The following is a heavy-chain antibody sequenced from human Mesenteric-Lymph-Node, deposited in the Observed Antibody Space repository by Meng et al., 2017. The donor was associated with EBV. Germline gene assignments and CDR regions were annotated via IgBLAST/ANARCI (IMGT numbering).Heavy chain of an antibody. Sequence: LAGSGQGLMEPSETRSLPCPCCCGLISSSRHDWGWIRQPPGKGLEWIGNIYYDGNSHYNPSLKSRVTISVDTSKNQFSLKLSSVTAADTAMYHCARQLVAPASNWFDPWGQGTLVTVSS. CDR2: IYYDGNS. D-gene: IGHD2-2*01. CDR3: ARQLVAPASNWFDP. CDR1: CGLISSSRHD. V-gene: IGHV4-39*01. J-gene: IGHJ5*02.